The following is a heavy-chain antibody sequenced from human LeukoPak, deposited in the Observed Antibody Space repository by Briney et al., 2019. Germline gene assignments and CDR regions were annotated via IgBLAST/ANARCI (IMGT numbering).Heavy chain of an antibody. J-gene: IGHJ4*02. CDR2: ISVYSGDT. D-gene: IGHD3-22*01. CDR3: ARVDPGGRTMIVDY. V-gene: IGHV1-18*01. CDR1: GYSFSSYS. Sequence: GASVKVSCKASGYSFSSYSITWLRQAPGQGLEWMGWISVYSGDTNYAQKFQGRVTMTTDTSTSTAYMELRSLRSDDTAVYYCARVDPGGRTMIVDYWGQGTLVTVSS.